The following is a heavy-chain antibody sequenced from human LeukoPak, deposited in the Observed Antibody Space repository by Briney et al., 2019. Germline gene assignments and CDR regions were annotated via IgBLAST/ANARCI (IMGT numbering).Heavy chain of an antibody. CDR2: IHYSGGT. CDR1: CPHQRSHF. CDR3: ARDGDCSAGSCYSRAQYYYHLGV. V-gene: IGHV4-59*11. D-gene: IGHD2-15*01. J-gene: IGHJ6*03. Sequence: NPSETVSLTRSLWCPHQRSHFWGWLRQPPGKGLEWIGYIHYSGGTNYNPALKSRATISVDTSKNQFFLKLNSVTAADTAVYYCARDGDCSAGSCYSRAQYYYHLGVRGKGITVTVSS.